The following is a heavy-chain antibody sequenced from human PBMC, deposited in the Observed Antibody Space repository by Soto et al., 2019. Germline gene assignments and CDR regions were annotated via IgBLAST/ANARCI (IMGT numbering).Heavy chain of an antibody. CDR3: XXXXXXYF. D-gene: IGHD3-10*01. V-gene: IGHV5-51*01. Sequence: SLKISCKGSGYDFTTYWIGWVRQMPGXXXEWVGTIYXSXXXXRYXXSFRGQVTISADRSVSTVYLQWTSLKASDTAMYYXXXXXXXYFXGQGSPVTVSS. J-gene: IGHJ4*02. CDR1: GYDFTTYW. CDR2: IYXSXXXX.